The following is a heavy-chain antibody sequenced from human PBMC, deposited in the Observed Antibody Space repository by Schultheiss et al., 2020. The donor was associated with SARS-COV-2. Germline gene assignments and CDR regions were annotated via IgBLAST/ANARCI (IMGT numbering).Heavy chain of an antibody. CDR3: ARDSPSSYCGGDCPPDY. V-gene: IGHV3-7*01. CDR2: IKQDESEK. Sequence: GGSLRLSCAASGFTLSSYWMSWVRQAPGKGLEWVANIKQDESEKYYVDSVKGRFTISRDNSKNTLYLQMNSLRAEDTAVYYCARDSPSSYCGGDCPPDYWGQGTLVTVSS. D-gene: IGHD2-21*02. J-gene: IGHJ4*02. CDR1: GFTLSSYW.